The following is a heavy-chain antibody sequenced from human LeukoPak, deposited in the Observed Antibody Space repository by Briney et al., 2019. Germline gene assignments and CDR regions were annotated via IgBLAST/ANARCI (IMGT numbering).Heavy chain of an antibody. Sequence: SETLSLTCAVYGGSFSGYYWSWIRQPPGKGLEWIGSIYYSGSTYFNPSLKSRVTISVDTSKNQFSLKLSSVTAADTAVYYCARPGIAAAAHYFDYWGQGTLVTVSS. CDR1: GGSFSGYY. D-gene: IGHD6-13*01. V-gene: IGHV4-34*01. J-gene: IGHJ4*02. CDR2: IYYSGST. CDR3: ARPGIAAAAHYFDY.